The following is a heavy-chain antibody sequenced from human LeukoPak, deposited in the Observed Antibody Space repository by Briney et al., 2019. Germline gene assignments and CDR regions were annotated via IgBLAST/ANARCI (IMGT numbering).Heavy chain of an antibody. CDR3: AKADSSPPPYNWFDP. V-gene: IGHV3-23*01. CDR1: GFTFSSYV. D-gene: IGHD6-13*01. Sequence: PEGSLRLSCAASGFTFSSYVMSWVRQAPGKGLEWVSAISGSGGSTYYADSVKGRFTISRDNSKNTLYLQMNSLRAEDTAVYYCAKADSSPPPYNWFDPWGQGTLVTVSS. J-gene: IGHJ5*02. CDR2: ISGSGGST.